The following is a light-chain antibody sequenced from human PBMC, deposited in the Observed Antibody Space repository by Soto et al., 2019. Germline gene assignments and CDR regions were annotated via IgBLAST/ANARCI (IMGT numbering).Light chain of an antibody. V-gene: IGKV1-5*03. CDR3: QQSFT. CDR1: QSISSG. J-gene: IGKJ3*01. CDR2: KSA. Sequence: DIPMTNFPSPFSAPVEARVTIPCRAGQSISSGLAGIQQKPGKAPKLLIYKSATLESGVPSRFSGSGSGTEFTLTISSLQPDDFATYYCQQSFTFGPGTKVDIK.